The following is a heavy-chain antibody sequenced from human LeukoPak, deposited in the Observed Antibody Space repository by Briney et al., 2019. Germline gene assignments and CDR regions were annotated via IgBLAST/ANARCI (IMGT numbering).Heavy chain of an antibody. V-gene: IGHV4-30-4*01. CDR3: ARLPGIAAAGTSNAFDI. Sequence: SETLSLTCTVSGGSISSGDYYWSWIRQPPGKGLEWIGYIYYSGSTYYNPSLKSRVTISVDTSKNQFSLKLSSVTAADTAVHYCARLPGIAAAGTSNAFDIWGQGTMVTVSS. J-gene: IGHJ3*02. CDR1: GGSISSGDYY. CDR2: IYYSGST. D-gene: IGHD6-13*01.